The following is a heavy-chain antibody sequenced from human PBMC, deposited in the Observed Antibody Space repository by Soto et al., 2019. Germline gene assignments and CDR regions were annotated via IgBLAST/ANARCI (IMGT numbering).Heavy chain of an antibody. CDR3: ARGKGMEENYQYYGMDV. D-gene: IGHD1-1*01. Sequence: ASLKVSCTASGYTFSTYGMHWVRQAPGQSLEWMGWVNGGTGQTRYSQRFQDRVIITRDTSASKGYMELSSLRSEDTAVYYCARGKGMEENYQYYGMDVWGQGTTVTVSS. CDR1: GYTFSTYG. J-gene: IGHJ6*02. V-gene: IGHV1-3*01. CDR2: VNGGTGQT.